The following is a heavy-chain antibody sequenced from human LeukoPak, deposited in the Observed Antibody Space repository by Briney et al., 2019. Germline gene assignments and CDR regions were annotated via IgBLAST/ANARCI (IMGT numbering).Heavy chain of an antibody. V-gene: IGHV4-34*01. CDR2: INHSGST. Sequence: SETLSLTCAVYGGSFSGYYWSWIRQPPGKGLEWIGEINHSGSTNYNPSLKSRVTISVDTSKNQFSLKLSSVTAADTAVYYCARGYRRGYSYGLDDYWSQGTLVTVSS. CDR1: GGSFSGYY. CDR3: ARGYRRGYSYGLDDY. J-gene: IGHJ4*02. D-gene: IGHD5-18*01.